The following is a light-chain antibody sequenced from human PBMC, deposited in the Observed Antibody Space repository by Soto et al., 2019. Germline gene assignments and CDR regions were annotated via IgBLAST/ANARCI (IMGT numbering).Light chain of an antibody. CDR2: GAS. V-gene: IGKV1-39*01. CDR1: RTINTY. Sequence: DVRMTQSPSSLSASVGDTITITCRASRTINTYLNWFQQKPGEPPRLLIYGASTLHDGVPSRFSGSGSGADFTLTISGLQPEDFATYYCQQASRFPYTFGQGTKVDIK. J-gene: IGKJ2*01. CDR3: QQASRFPYT.